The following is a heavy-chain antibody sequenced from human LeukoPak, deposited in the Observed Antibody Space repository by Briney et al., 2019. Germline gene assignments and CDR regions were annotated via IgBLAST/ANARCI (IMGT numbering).Heavy chain of an antibody. CDR3: ARDSSMTTVPDY. CDR1: GGSISSGGYY. D-gene: IGHD4-11*01. V-gene: IGHV4-30-2*01. J-gene: IGHJ4*02. CDR2: IYHSGST. Sequence: SQTLSLTCTVSGGSISSGGYYWSWIRQPPGKGLEWIGYIYHSGSTYYNPSLKSRVTISVDRSKNQFSLKLSSVTAADTAVYYCARDSSMTTVPDYWGQGTLVTVSS.